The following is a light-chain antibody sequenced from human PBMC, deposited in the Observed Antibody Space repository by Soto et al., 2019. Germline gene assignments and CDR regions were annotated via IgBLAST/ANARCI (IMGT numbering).Light chain of an antibody. J-gene: IGKJ1*01. CDR2: KAS. Sequence: DIQMTQSPSTLSASVGDRVTITCRASQSINSWLAWYQQKPGKAPSLVIYKASILESGVPSRFSGSGSGTEFTLTISSLQPDDCATYYCQQYHSYSWTFGQGTKVDMK. V-gene: IGKV1-5*03. CDR1: QSINSW. CDR3: QQYHSYSWT.